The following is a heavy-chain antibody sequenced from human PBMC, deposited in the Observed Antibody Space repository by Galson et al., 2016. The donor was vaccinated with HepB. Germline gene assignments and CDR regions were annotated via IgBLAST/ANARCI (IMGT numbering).Heavy chain of an antibody. Sequence: SLRLSCAASGYTFSNYAMRWVRQAPGKGLEWVSSISGTGLSTYQADSVRGRFTISRDNSKDTLYLQMDSLRGEDTAVYYCAKVRSQYYGDSPLDYWGQGTLVIVSS. J-gene: IGHJ4*02. CDR1: GYTFSNYA. V-gene: IGHV3-23*01. CDR2: ISGTGLST. D-gene: IGHD4-17*01. CDR3: AKVRSQYYGDSPLDY.